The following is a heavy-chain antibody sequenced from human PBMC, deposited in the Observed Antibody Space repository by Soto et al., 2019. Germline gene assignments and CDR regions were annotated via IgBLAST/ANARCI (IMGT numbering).Heavy chain of an antibody. J-gene: IGHJ5*02. Sequence: PSETLSLTCTVSGGSVRSGDCYWSWIRQPPGKGLEWIGNIYYSGTIDYSPSLKSRVTISVDASKNQFSLKLSSVTAADTAVYYCARHLAVSGTFNWFDPWGQGTLVTLL. CDR3: ARHLAVSGTFNWFDP. D-gene: IGHD6-13*01. V-gene: IGHV4-61*08. CDR2: IYYSGTI. CDR1: GGSVRSGDCY.